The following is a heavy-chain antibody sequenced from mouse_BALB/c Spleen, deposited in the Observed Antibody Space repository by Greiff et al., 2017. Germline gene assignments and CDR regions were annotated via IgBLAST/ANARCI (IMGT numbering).Heavy chain of an antibody. CDR3: ARNYYGSSYDAMDY. J-gene: IGHJ4*01. D-gene: IGHD1-1*01. Sequence: EVKLVESGGGLVKPGGSLKLSCAASGFTFSSYAMSWVRQSPEKRLEWVAEISSGGSYTYYPDTVTGRFTISRDNAKNTLYLEMSSLRSEDTAMYYCARNYYGSSYDAMDYWGQGTSVTVSS. CDR2: ISSGGSYT. V-gene: IGHV5-9-4*01. CDR1: GFTFSSYA.